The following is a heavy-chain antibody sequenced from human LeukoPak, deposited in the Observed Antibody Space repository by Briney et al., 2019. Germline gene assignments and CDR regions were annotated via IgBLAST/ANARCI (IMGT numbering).Heavy chain of an antibody. V-gene: IGHV4-39*07. CDR3: ARGAYGSGTYLWGS. Sequence: SETLSLTCTVSGGSISTTNYYWGWIRHSPGKGLEWFGCVFYSGSTHYNPSLKSRVPISAATYQNQFSLQLTSVTATDTAVYYCARGAYGSGTYLWGSWGQGILVTVSS. J-gene: IGHJ5*02. CDR1: GGSISTTNYY. CDR2: VFYSGST. D-gene: IGHD3-10*01.